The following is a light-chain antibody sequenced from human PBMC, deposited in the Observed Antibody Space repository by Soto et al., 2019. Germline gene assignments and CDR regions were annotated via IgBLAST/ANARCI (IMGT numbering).Light chain of an antibody. CDR2: EDV. CDR1: TSDVGSDNR. Sequence: QSALAQPASVSGSPGQSITISGTGTTSDVGSDNRVSWYQQYAGKAPRLMIYEDVKRPSGVFNRFSGSKSGNTASLTISGLESEDEADYYCFSTAAGGTWLFGGGTKVTVL. CDR3: FSTAAGGTWL. J-gene: IGLJ2*01. V-gene: IGLV2-23*01.